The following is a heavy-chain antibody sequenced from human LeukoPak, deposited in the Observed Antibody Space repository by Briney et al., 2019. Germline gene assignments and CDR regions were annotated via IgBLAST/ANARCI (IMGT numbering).Heavy chain of an antibody. CDR1: GYTFTSYF. CDR2: INPSGGST. CDR3: ARSDYYDSSGYYFDY. Sequence: ASVKVSCKASGYTFTSYFMHWVRRAPGQGLEWMGMINPSGGSTNYAQKFQGRVTMTRDTSTSTVYMGLSSLRSGDTAVYYYARSDYYDSSGYYFDYWGQGTLVTVSS. V-gene: IGHV1-46*01. J-gene: IGHJ4*02. D-gene: IGHD3-22*01.